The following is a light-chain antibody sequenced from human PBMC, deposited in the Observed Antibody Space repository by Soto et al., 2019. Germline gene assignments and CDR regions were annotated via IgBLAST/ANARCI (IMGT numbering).Light chain of an antibody. V-gene: IGKV3D-7*01. CDR2: GTS. CDR3: HQDFNLPWT. CDR1: QTVSTMY. Sequence: EIVLTPPPVTLSLPPGKRATLSCRASQTVSTMYLSSFQQKPGQAPRLLISGTSTRATGIPVRFNGSGSGTDFTLTTSSLQPADFGVYFCHQDFNLPWTFGQGTKVDIK. J-gene: IGKJ1*01.